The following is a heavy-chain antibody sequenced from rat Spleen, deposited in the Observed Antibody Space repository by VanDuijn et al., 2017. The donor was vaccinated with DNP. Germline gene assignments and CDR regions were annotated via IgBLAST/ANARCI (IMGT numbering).Heavy chain of an antibody. CDR2: ISYSGST. CDR3: ARWPGYNPPYAMDA. V-gene: IGHV3-1*01. J-gene: IGHJ4*01. Sequence: EVQLQESGPGLVKPSQSLSLTCSVTGYSITSNYWGWIRKFPGNKMEWIGYISYSGSTGYNPSLKSRISITRDTSKNQFFLQLSSVTTEDTATYYCARWPGYNPPYAMDAWGQGTSVTVSS. CDR1: GYSITSNY. D-gene: IGHD1-4*01.